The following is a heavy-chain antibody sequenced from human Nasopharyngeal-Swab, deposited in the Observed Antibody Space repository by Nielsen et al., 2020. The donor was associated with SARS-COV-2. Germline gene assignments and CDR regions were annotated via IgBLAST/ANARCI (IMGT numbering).Heavy chain of an antibody. CDR3: AREGYGSPLDV. J-gene: IGHJ6*02. CDR2: IGTAGDT. CDR1: GFTFSSYD. Sequence: GGSLRLSCAASGFTFSSYDMHWARQATGKGLEWVSAIGTAGDTYYPGSVKGRFTISRENAKNSLYLQMNSLRAGDTAVYYCAREGYGSPLDVWGQGTTVTVSS. D-gene: IGHD3-10*01. V-gene: IGHV3-13*01.